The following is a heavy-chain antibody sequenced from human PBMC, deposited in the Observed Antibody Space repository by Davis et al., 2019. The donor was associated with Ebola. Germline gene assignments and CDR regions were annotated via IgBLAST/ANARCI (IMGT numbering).Heavy chain of an antibody. CDR3: ARSVSTKRFPFDY. Sequence: PGGSLRLSCTVPGGSISSYYWSWIRQPAGKGLEWIGRIYTSGSTNYNPSLKSRVTMSVDTSKNQFSLKLSSVTAADTAVYYCARSVSTKRFPFDYWGQGTLVTVSS. CDR2: IYTSGST. CDR1: GGSISSYY. V-gene: IGHV4-4*07. J-gene: IGHJ4*02. D-gene: IGHD1-1*01.